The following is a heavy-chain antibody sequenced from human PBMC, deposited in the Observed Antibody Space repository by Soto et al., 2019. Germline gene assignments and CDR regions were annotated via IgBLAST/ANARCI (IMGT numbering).Heavy chain of an antibody. Sequence: EVQLVESGGGLVQPGGSLRLSCAASGFTFSSYWMSWVRQAPGKGLEWVANIKQDGSEKYYVDSVKGRFTISRDNAKNSLYLQMNSLRAEDTAVYYCAGPLFTVTTGVFDYWGQGTLVTVSS. V-gene: IGHV3-7*01. J-gene: IGHJ4*02. CDR3: AGPLFTVTTGVFDY. CDR2: IKQDGSEK. CDR1: GFTFSSYW. D-gene: IGHD4-17*01.